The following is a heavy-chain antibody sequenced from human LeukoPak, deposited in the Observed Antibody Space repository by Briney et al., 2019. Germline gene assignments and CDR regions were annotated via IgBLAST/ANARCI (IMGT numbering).Heavy chain of an antibody. CDR1: GFTFSSHG. CDR3: AKAQDATDDYYYGMDV. V-gene: IGHV3-30*18. CDR2: ISYDGSNK. J-gene: IGHJ6*02. D-gene: IGHD1-1*01. Sequence: PGRSLRLSCAASGFTFSSHGMHWVRQAPGKGLEWVAVISYDGSNKYYADSVKGRFTISRDNSKNTLYLQMNSLRAEDTAVYYCAKAQDATDDYYYGMDVWGQGTTVTVSS.